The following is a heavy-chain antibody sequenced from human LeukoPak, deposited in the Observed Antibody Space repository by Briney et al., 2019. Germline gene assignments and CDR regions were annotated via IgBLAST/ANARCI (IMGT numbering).Heavy chain of an antibody. V-gene: IGHV4-59*01. CDR1: GGSISSYY. CDR2: IYYSGST. D-gene: IGHD3-22*01. J-gene: IGHJ4*02. CDR3: ARADSSGYYVLDY. Sequence: WETLSLTCTVSGGSISSYYWSWIRQPPGKGLERIGYIYYSGSTNYNPSLKSRVTISVDTSKNQFSLKLSSVTAADTAVYYCARADSSGYYVLDYWGQGTLVTVSS.